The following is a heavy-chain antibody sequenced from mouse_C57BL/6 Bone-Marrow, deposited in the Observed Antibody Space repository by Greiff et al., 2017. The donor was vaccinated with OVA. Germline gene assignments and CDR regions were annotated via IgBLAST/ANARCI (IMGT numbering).Heavy chain of an antibody. CDR2: IYPGDGDT. D-gene: IGHD1-1*01. J-gene: IGHJ1*03. Sequence: VMLVESGAELVKPGASVKISCKASGYAFSSYWMNWVKQRPGKGLEWIGQIYPGDGDTNYNGKFKGKATLTADKSSSTAYMQLSSLTSEDSAVYFCARSSIYYYGSSHWYFDVWGTGTTVTVSS. CDR1: GYAFSSYW. CDR3: ARSSIYYYGSSHWYFDV. V-gene: IGHV1-80*01.